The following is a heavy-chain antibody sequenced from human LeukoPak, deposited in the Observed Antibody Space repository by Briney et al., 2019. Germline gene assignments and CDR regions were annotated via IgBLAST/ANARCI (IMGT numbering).Heavy chain of an antibody. D-gene: IGHD4-11*01. Sequence: KPGASVKVSCKASGYTFTSYYVHWVRQAPGPGLEWMGMINPSGGSTTYSQKFQGRITMARGTSTSTVYMELSSLRSEDTAVYYCASNPTGRVHYYYYGMDVWGQGTTVTVSS. CDR1: GYTFTSYY. J-gene: IGHJ6*02. V-gene: IGHV1-46*01. CDR2: INPSGGST. CDR3: ASNPTGRVHYYYYGMDV.